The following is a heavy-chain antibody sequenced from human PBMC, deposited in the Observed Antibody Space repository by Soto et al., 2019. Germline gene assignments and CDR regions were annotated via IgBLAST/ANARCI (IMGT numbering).Heavy chain of an antibody. D-gene: IGHD6-19*01. V-gene: IGHV4-39*01. CDR2: IYYSGST. CDR1: GGSISSSSYY. CDR3: ARQQGYSSGWYLD. J-gene: IGHJ4*02. Sequence: SETLSLTCTVSGGSISSSSYYWGWIRQPPGKGLEWIGSIYYSGSTYYNPSLKSRVTVSVDTPKNQFSLKLSSVTAADTAVCYCARQQGYSSGWYLDWGQGTLVTVSS.